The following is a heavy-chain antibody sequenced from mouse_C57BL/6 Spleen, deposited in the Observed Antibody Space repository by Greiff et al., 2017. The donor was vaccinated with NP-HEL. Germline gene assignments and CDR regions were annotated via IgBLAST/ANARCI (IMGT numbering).Heavy chain of an antibody. V-gene: IGHV1-50*01. D-gene: IGHD1-1*01. CDR2: IDPSDSYT. CDR1: AYTFTSYW. CDR3: ARRAGSRGMDY. J-gene: IGHJ4*01. Sequence: QVQLQQPGAELVKPGASVKLSCKASAYTFTSYWMQWVKQRPGQGLEWIGEIDPSDSYTNYNQKFKGKATLTVDTSSSTAYMQLSSLTSEDSAVYYCARRAGSRGMDYWGKGTSVTVSS.